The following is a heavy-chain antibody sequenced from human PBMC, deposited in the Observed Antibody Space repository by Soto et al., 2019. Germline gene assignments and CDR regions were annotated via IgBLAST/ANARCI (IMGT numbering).Heavy chain of an antibody. J-gene: IGHJ6*02. D-gene: IGHD1-26*01. CDR2: INAGNGNT. Sequence: GASVKVSCKASGYTFTSYAMHWVRQAPGQRLEWVGWINAGNGNTKYSQKFQGRVTITRDTSASTAYMELSSLRSEDTAVYYCARNRGSYYTTQYYYYGMDVWGRGTTVTVSS. CDR1: GYTFTSYA. V-gene: IGHV1-3*01. CDR3: ARNRGSYYTTQYYYYGMDV.